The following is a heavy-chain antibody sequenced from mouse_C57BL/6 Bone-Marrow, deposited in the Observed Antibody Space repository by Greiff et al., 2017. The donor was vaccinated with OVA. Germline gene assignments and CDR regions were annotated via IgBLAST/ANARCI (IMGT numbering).Heavy chain of an antibody. CDR1: GYTFTSYW. V-gene: IGHV1-69*01. CDR2: IDPSDSYT. J-gene: IGHJ2*01. CDR3: ARLRRPFFDY. Sequence: QVQLQQSGAELVMPGASVKLSCKASGYTFTSYWMHWVKQRPGQGLEWIGEIDPSDSYTNYNQKFKGKSTLTVDKSSSTAYMQLSSLTSEDSAVYYCARLRRPFFDYWGQGTTLTVSS.